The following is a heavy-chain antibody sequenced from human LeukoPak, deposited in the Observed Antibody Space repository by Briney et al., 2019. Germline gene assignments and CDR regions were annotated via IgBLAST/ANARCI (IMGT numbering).Heavy chain of an antibody. V-gene: IGHV3-30*02. D-gene: IGHD3-22*01. J-gene: IGHJ4*02. CDR2: IRYDGTNK. CDR3: AKDRGVYYYDSSGYWGNDY. Sequence: GGSLRLSCATSGFIFSNYDMHWVRQAPGKGLEWMAFIRYDGTNKNYADSVQGRFTISRDNSKNTLYLQMNSLRAEDTAVYYCAKDRGVYYYDSSGYWGNDYWGQGTLVTVSS. CDR1: GFIFSNYD.